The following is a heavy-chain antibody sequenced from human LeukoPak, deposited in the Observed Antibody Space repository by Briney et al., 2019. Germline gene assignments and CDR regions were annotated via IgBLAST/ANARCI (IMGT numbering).Heavy chain of an antibody. CDR2: ISSSGSTI. J-gene: IGHJ4*02. CDR1: GFTFSDYY. Sequence: GGSLRLSCAASGFTFSDYYMSWIRQAPGKGLEWVSYISSSGSTIYYADSVKGRFTISRDNAKNSLYLQMNSLRAEDTAVYYCATGRELEYGSSSDRTFDYWGQGTLVTVSS. CDR3: ATGRELEYGSSSDRTFDY. V-gene: IGHV3-11*01. D-gene: IGHD6-6*01.